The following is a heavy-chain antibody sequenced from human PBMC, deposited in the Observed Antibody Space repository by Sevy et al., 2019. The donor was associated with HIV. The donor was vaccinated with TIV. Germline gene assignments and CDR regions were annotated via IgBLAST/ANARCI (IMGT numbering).Heavy chain of an antibody. CDR3: ARLWDYVGSGSYSSY. J-gene: IGHJ4*02. CDR2: ISSSSSYI. CDR1: GFTFSSYS. V-gene: IGHV3-21*01. Sequence: GGSLRLSCAASGFTFSSYSMNWVRQAPGKGLEWVSSISSSSSYIYYADSVKGRFTISRDNAKNSLYLQMNSLRAEDTAVYYCARLWDYVGSGSYSSYWGQGTLVTVSS. D-gene: IGHD3-10*01.